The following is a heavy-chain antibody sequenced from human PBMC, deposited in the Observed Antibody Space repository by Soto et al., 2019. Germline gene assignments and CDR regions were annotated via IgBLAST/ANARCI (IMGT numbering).Heavy chain of an antibody. Sequence: QPGGSLRLSCAASGFTFSSYAMHWVRQAPGKGLEWVAVISYDGSNKYYADSVKGRFTISRDNSKNTLYLQMNSLRAEDTAVYYCARAALNDFWSGYYNSAFDIWGQGTMVTVSS. CDR3: ARAALNDFWSGYYNSAFDI. V-gene: IGHV3-30-3*01. CDR1: GFTFSSYA. J-gene: IGHJ3*02. CDR2: ISYDGSNK. D-gene: IGHD3-3*01.